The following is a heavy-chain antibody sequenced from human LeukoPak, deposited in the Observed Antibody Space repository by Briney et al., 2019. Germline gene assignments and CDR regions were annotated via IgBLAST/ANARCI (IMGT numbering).Heavy chain of an antibody. CDR3: ARVRVPSPTIVPDLDF. Sequence: GGSLSLSCAVSGFTFSTYSVHWVRRAPGKGLEWVAVTSYNGGDKYYADSVKDRFIVSRDISKNTAYLKMNNLRPEDTAVYYCARVRVPSPTIVPDLDFWGQGTLVTVSS. D-gene: IGHD1-26*01. CDR1: GFTFSTYS. J-gene: IGHJ4*02. V-gene: IGHV3-30*04. CDR2: TSYNGGDK.